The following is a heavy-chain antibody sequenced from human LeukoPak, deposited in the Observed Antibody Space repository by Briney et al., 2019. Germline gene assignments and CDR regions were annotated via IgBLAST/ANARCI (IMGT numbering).Heavy chain of an antibody. CDR3: ARSYYDYVWGSYRPPFDP. CDR2: IIPIFGTA. J-gene: IGHJ5*02. D-gene: IGHD3-16*02. Sequence: SVKVSCKASGGTFSSYAISWVRQAPGQGLEGMGGIIPIFGTANYAQKFQGKVTITTDESTSTAYMELSSLRSEDTAVYYCARSYYDYVWGSYRPPFDPWGQGTLVTVSS. CDR1: GGTFSSYA. V-gene: IGHV1-69*05.